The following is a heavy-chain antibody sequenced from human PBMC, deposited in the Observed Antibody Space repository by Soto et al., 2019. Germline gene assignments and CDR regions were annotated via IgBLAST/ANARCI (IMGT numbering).Heavy chain of an antibody. D-gene: IGHD3-10*01. CDR3: ARVLYYGSGSYSPYGMDV. CDR1: GVSFNNNG. V-gene: IGHV1-69*01. Sequence: QVQLVQSGAEVKKPGSSVKVSCKTSGVSFNNNGIGWVRQAPGHGLEWMGGVSPPFSTSKYARKFQGRISITADASTGTVNMELSSLTSEDTAQYYCARVLYYGSGSYSPYGMDVWGQGTTVTVSS. CDR2: VSPPFSTS. J-gene: IGHJ6*02.